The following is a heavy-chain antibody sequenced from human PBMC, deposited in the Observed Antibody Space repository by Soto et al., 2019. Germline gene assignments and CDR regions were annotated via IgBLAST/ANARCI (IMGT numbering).Heavy chain of an antibody. CDR3: ARDGRKRKLPSRYYHYYDVMDV. CDR1: GGSISSYY. Sequence: SETLSLTCTVSGGSISSYYWSWIRQPAGEGLEWIGRIYTSGSTNYNPSLKSRVTMSVDTSKNQFSLKLSSVTAADTAVYYCARDGRKRKLPSRYYHYYDVMDVWGQGTTAIVS. J-gene: IGHJ6*02. CDR2: IYTSGST. D-gene: IGHD6-25*01. V-gene: IGHV4-4*07.